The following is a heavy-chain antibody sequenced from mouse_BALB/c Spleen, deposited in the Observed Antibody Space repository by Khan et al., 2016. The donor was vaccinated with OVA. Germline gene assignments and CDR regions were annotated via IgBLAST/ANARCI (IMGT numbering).Heavy chain of an antibody. D-gene: IGHD1-3*01. J-gene: IGHJ3*01. CDR3: ARRGLNGIFVY. Sequence: QIPLVQSGAELAKPGASLKMSCTASGYSFITYWIHWVKQRPGQGLEWIGYIDPSTGYAEYNQKFTDKATLTADKSSSTAYMQLTSLTSEDSAVYYCARRGLNGIFVYWGQGTLVTVSA. CDR1: GYSFITYW. V-gene: IGHV1-7*01. CDR2: IDPSTGYA.